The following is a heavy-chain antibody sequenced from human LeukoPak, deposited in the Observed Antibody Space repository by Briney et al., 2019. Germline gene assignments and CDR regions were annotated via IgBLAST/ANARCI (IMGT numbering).Heavy chain of an antibody. CDR3: ASGRDDYVWGSYRREYFQH. J-gene: IGHJ1*01. D-gene: IGHD3-16*02. CDR1: GGSISSYY. CDR2: IYYSGST. V-gene: IGHV4-59*01. Sequence: PSETLSLTCTVSGGSISSYYWSWIRQPPGKGLEWIGYIYYSGSTNYNPSLKSRVTISVDTSKNQFSLKLSSVTAADTAVYYCASGRDDYVWGSYRREYFQHWGQGTLATVSS.